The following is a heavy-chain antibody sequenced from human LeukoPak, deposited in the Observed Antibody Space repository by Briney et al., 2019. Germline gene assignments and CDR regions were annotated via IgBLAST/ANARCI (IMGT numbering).Heavy chain of an antibody. CDR2: ISSSGSTI. CDR1: GFTFSEFY. D-gene: IGHD3-22*01. J-gene: IGHJ4*02. CDR3: ARNHYYDSSGSDY. Sequence: GGSLRLSCAASGFTFSEFYMSWIRPAPGEGPGWVSYISSSGSTIYYADSVQGRFTIARDNAKNSLYLQMNSLRAEDTAVYYCARNHYYDSSGSDYWGQGTLVTVSS. V-gene: IGHV3-11*01.